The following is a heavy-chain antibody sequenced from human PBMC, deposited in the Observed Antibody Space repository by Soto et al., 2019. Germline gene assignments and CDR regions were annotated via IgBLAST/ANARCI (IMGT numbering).Heavy chain of an antibody. CDR1: GDSIRTYY. D-gene: IGHD6-6*01. CDR2: IYYSGYT. J-gene: IGHJ5*02. CDR3: AREASYSSSSSSWFDP. V-gene: IGHV4-59*01. Sequence: PSETLSLTCTVSGDSIRTYYWSWIRQPPGKGLEWIGDIYYSGYTNYIPSLKSRITISLDTSKNQLSLKMRSVTAADTAVYYCAREASYSSSSSSWFDPWGPGTLVTV.